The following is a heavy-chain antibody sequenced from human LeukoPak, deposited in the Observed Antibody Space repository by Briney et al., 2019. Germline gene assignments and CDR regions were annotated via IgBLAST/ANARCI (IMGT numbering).Heavy chain of an antibody. CDR1: GFTVSSDY. J-gene: IGHJ6*02. Sequence: PGGSLRLSCAASGFTVSSDYRSWVRQAPGKGLVWVLRVNSDESITTYADSVNGRFTISRDNAKNTLYLQMKSLRAEDTAVYYCARGHLPTPRSAMDVWGQGTTVTVSS. CDR3: ARGHLPTPRSAMDV. D-gene: IGHD3-3*02. V-gene: IGHV3-74*01. CDR2: VNSDESIT.